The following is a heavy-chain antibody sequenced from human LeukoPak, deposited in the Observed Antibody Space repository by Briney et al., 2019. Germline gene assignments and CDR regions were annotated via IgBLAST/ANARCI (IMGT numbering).Heavy chain of an antibody. V-gene: IGHV1-8*01. CDR3: ASRAYDFWSGYYGDGRNYYYGMDV. CDR1: GDTFTSYD. J-gene: IGHJ6*02. D-gene: IGHD3-3*01. CDR2: MNPNSGNT. Sequence: GASVKVSCKASGDTFTSYDINWVRQATGQGLEWMGWMNPNSGNTGYAQKFQGRVTMTRNTSISTACMELSSLRSEDTAVYYCASRAYDFWSGYYGDGRNYYYGMDVWGQGTTVTVSS.